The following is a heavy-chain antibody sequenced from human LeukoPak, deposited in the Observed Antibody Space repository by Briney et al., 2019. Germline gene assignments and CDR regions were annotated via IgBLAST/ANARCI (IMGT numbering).Heavy chain of an antibody. CDR2: INHSGST. D-gene: IGHD3-22*01. Sequence: PSETLSLTCAVYGGSFSGYYWSWIRQPPGKGLEWIGEINHSGSTNYNPSLKSRVTISVDTSKNQFSLKLSSVTAAGTAVYYCARDIGYYDSSGYYSGDYWGQGTLVTVSS. CDR3: ARDIGYYDSSGYYSGDY. CDR1: GGSFSGYY. V-gene: IGHV4-34*01. J-gene: IGHJ4*02.